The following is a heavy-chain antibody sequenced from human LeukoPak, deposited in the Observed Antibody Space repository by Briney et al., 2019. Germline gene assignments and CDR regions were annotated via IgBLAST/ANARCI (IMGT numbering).Heavy chain of an antibody. CDR2: IYYSGST. Sequence: PSETLSLTCTVSGGSISSYYWSWIRQPPGKGLEWIGYIYYSGSTNYNPSLKSRVTISVDTSKNQFSLKLSSVTAADTAVYYCARVGEGYYYYYMDVWGKGTTVTISS. CDR1: GGSISSYY. V-gene: IGHV4-59*01. D-gene: IGHD3-10*01. J-gene: IGHJ6*03. CDR3: ARVGEGYYYYYMDV.